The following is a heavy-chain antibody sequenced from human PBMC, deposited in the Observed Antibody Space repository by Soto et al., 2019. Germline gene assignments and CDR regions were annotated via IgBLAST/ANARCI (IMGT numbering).Heavy chain of an antibody. J-gene: IGHJ5*02. CDR1: GFSLSTGGVG. D-gene: IGHD6-6*01. CDR3: AHRQHGAARRFGSTYRYNWFDP. V-gene: IGHV2-5*01. Sequence: SGPTLLNPTQTLTLTCTFSGFSLSTGGVGVGWIRQPPGKALEWLALIYWNDDKRYSPSLKSRLTITKDTSKNQVVLTMTNMDPVDTATYYCAHRQHGAARRFGSTYRYNWFDPWGQGTLVTVSS. CDR2: IYWNDDK.